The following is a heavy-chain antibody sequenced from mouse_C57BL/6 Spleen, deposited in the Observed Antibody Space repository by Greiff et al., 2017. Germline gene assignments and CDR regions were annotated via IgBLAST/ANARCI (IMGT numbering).Heavy chain of an antibody. CDR2: IWRGGST. CDR3: AKNWGDYYAMDY. D-gene: IGHD4-1*01. CDR1: GFSLTSYG. V-gene: IGHV2-5*01. J-gene: IGHJ4*01. Sequence: VQLQESGPGLVQPSQSLSITCTVSGFSLTSYGVHWFRQSPGKGLEWLGVIWRGGSTDYNAAFMSRLSITKDNSKSQVFFKMNILQADDTAIYYCAKNWGDYYAMDYWGQGTSVTVSS.